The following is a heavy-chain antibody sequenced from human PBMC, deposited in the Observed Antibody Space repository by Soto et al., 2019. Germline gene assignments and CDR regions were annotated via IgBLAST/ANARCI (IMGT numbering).Heavy chain of an antibody. CDR2: IGSSSNYI. Sequence: EVQLVESGGGLVKPGGSLRLSCAASGFTFSSYSMNWVRQAPGKGLEWVSSIGSSSNYIYYADSMKGRFTVSRDNAKNSVYLQMNRLRGEETAGYYGARHAYGDCGAMHASGQRTTFTVSS. CDR1: GFTFSSYS. CDR3: ARHAYGDCGAMHA. J-gene: IGHJ6*02. V-gene: IGHV3-21*01. D-gene: IGHD4-17*01.